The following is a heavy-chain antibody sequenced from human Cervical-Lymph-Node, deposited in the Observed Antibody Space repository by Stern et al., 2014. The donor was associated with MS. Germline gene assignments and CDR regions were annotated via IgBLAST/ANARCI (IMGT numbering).Heavy chain of an antibody. Sequence: VQLEVSGTEVKKPGTSGKVSCRTSGYSFTAYSLHLVRQAPGQGLDWMGWINPSSGDTNLAQKFQGRTTMTRDTSITTAYLVLSRLSLDDTAVYYCAKSTAISPLDYWGQGSLIIVSS. CDR1: GYSFTAYS. V-gene: IGHV1-2*02. CDR3: AKSTAISPLDY. J-gene: IGHJ4*02. CDR2: INPSSGDT. D-gene: IGHD2-21*02.